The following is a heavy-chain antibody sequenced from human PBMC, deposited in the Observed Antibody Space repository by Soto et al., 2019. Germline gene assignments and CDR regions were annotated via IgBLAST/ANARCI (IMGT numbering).Heavy chain of an antibody. CDR2: IIPIFGTA. J-gene: IGHJ4*02. V-gene: IGHV1-69*13. CDR3: ARDTGNGGNDGPYYFDY. CDR1: GGTFSSYS. Sequence: SVKVSCKASGGTFSSYSISWVRQAPGQGLEWMGGIIPIFGTANYAQKFQGRVTITADESTSTAYMELSSLRSEDTAVYYCARDTGNGGNDGPYYFDYWGQGTLVTVSS. D-gene: IGHD1-1*01.